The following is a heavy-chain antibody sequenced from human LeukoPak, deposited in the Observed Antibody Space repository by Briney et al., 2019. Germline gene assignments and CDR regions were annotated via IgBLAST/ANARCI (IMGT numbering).Heavy chain of an antibody. D-gene: IGHD6-13*01. CDR1: GGSISSGSYY. V-gene: IGHV4-61*01. CDR2: IYYSGST. CDR3: ARGYGYSSSWAHDY. J-gene: IGHJ4*02. Sequence: SQTLSLTCTVSGGSISSGSYYWSWIRQPPGKGLEWIGYIYYSGSTNYNPSLKSRVTISVDTSKNQFSLKLSSVTAADTAVYYCARGYGYSSSWAHDYWGQGTLVTVSS.